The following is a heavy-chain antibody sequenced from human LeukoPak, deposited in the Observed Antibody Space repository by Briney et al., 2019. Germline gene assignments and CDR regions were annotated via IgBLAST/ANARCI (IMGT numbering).Heavy chain of an antibody. V-gene: IGHV4-34*01. Sequence: SETLSLTCAVYGGSFSGYYWSWIRQPPGKGLEWIGEINHSGSTNYNPSLKSRVTISVDTSKNQFSLKLGSVTAADTAVYYCARGGSGVGAYRASDAEFDYWGQGTLVTVSS. CDR2: INHSGST. CDR1: GGSFSGYY. J-gene: IGHJ4*02. D-gene: IGHD1-26*01. CDR3: ARGGSGVGAYRASDAEFDY.